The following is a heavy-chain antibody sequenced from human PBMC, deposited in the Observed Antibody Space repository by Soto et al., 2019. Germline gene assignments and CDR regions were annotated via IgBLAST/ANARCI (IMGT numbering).Heavy chain of an antibody. D-gene: IGHD5-18*01. CDR2: ISSDGSNK. CDR1: GFTFSSYA. CDR3: ARDGEYRNYYYYGMDV. V-gene: IGHV3-30-3*01. J-gene: IGHJ6*02. Sequence: QVQLVESGGGVVQPGRSLRLSCAASGFTFSSYAIHWVRQAPGKGLEWVAVISSDGSNKYYADSVKGRFTISRDNFKDALYLQMTTLRAEDTAVDYCARDGEYRNYYYYGMDVWGQGTTVTVSS.